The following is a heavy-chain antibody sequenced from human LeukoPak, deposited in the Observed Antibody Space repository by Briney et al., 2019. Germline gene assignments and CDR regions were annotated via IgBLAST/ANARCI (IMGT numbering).Heavy chain of an antibody. CDR1: GFTFSSYW. CDR2: INSDGSST. Sequence: GGSLRLSCAASGFTFSSYWMHWVRQAPGKGLVWVSRINSDGSSTSYADSVKGRFTISRDNAKNMLYLQMNSLRAEDTAVYYCARDAMATTSFYYYYYMDVWGKGTTVTVSS. J-gene: IGHJ6*03. D-gene: IGHD5-24*01. CDR3: ARDAMATTSFYYYYYMDV. V-gene: IGHV3-74*01.